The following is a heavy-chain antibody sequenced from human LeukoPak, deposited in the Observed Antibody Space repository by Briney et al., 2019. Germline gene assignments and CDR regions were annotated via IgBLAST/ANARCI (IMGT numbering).Heavy chain of an antibody. Sequence: SETLSLTCAVSGYSIISGYFWGWIRQPPGKGLEWIGTIYHSGSTYYNPSLKSRVTISVDTSKNQFSLKLSSVTAADTAVYFCAKSGYDYPPYFDHWGRGTLVTVSS. D-gene: IGHD5-12*01. J-gene: IGHJ4*02. CDR1: GYSIISGYF. CDR2: IYHSGST. CDR3: AKSGYDYPPYFDH. V-gene: IGHV4-38-2*01.